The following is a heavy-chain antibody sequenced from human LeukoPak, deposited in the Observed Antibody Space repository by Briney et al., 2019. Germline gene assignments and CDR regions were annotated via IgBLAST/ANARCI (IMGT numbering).Heavy chain of an antibody. CDR3: ASNYYYGSGSYYTPLFDY. CDR2: INTNTGNP. D-gene: IGHD3-10*01. CDR1: GYTFTGYA. J-gene: IGHJ4*02. V-gene: IGHV7-4-1*02. Sequence: ASVKVSCKASGYTFTGYAMNWVRQAPGQGLEWMGWINTNTGNPTYAQGFTGRFVFSLDTSVSTAYLQISSLKAEDTAVYYCASNYYYGSGSYYTPLFDYWGQGTLVTVSS.